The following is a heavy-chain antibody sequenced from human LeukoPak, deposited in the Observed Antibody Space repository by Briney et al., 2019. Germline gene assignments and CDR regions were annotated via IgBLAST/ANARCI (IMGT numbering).Heavy chain of an antibody. CDR3: ARDWDPFDY. Sequence: SETLSLTCTVSGGSISSADYYWSWIRQPPGKGLEWIGYIYYSGSTNYNPSLKSRVTISVDTSKNQFSLKLSSVTAADTAVYYCARDWDPFDYWGQGTLVTVSS. V-gene: IGHV4-61*08. CDR2: IYYSGST. J-gene: IGHJ4*02. D-gene: IGHD1-26*01. CDR1: GGSISSADYY.